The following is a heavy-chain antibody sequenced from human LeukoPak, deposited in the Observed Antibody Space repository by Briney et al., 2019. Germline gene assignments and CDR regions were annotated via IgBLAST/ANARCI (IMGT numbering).Heavy chain of an antibody. J-gene: IGHJ4*02. CDR1: GFTFSTYS. D-gene: IGHD3-22*01. Sequence: GGSLRLSCAASGFTFSTYSMTWVRQAPGKGLEWVSYISSSGSTIYYADSVKGRFTISRDNAKNSLFLQMNSLRAEDTAVYHCARECYYDSSDYTDYWGQGTLVTVSS. V-gene: IGHV3-48*04. CDR2: ISSSGSTI. CDR3: ARECYYDSSDYTDY.